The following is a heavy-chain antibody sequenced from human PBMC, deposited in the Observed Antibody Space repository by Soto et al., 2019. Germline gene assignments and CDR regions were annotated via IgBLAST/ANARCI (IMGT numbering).Heavy chain of an antibody. D-gene: IGHD3-22*01. V-gene: IGHV3-30*18. Sequence: GGSLRLSCAASGFTLSRHGIHWVRQAPGKGLEWVAVISHDGRGKYYAESVKGRFTISRDNSKNTLYLQMNSLRAEDTAKYFCAKALDTSGFYYYYYGMDVWGQGTTVTVSS. CDR1: GFTLSRHG. CDR2: ISHDGRGK. J-gene: IGHJ6*02. CDR3: AKALDTSGFYYYYYGMDV.